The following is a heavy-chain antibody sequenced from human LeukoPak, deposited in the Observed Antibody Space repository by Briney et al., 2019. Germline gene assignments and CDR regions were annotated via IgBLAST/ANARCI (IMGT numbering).Heavy chain of an antibody. CDR3: ARDLNLGDNNQRGFYFYMDV. J-gene: IGHJ6*03. D-gene: IGHD2-21*02. CDR1: GGTFSSYA. Sequence: SVKVSCKASGGTFSSYAISWVRQAPGQGLEWMGGIIPIFGTANYAQKFQGRVTITADESTTTAYMGLSSLTSDDTAVYYCARDLNLGDNNQRGFYFYMDVWGVGTAVTVSS. V-gene: IGHV1-69*13. CDR2: IIPIFGTA.